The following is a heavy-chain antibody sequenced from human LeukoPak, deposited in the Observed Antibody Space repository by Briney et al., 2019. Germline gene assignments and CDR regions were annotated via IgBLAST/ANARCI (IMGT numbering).Heavy chain of an antibody. CDR1: GFTFSSYA. Sequence: GSLRLSCAASGFTFSSYAMHWVRQAPGKGLEWVAVISYDGSNKYYADSVKGRFTISRDNSKNTLYLQTNSLRAEDTAVYYCARSIVVVPAVDDYWGQGTLVTVSS. J-gene: IGHJ4*02. CDR2: ISYDGSNK. D-gene: IGHD2-2*01. V-gene: IGHV3-30*04. CDR3: ARSIVVVPAVDDY.